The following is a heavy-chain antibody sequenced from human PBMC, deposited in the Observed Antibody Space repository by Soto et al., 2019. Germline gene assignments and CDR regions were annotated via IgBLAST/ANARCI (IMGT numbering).Heavy chain of an antibody. CDR1: GGSIGSYY. V-gene: IGHV4-59*12. Sequence: SETLSLTCSVSGGSIGSYYWNWIRQPPGKGLEWIGYVYYSETTDYNPSLGGRVSISLDTSKKQLSLKLTSVTAADTAVYYCARLLYDILTGDYDAFDIWGQGTMVTVSS. D-gene: IGHD3-9*01. CDR3: ARLLYDILTGDYDAFDI. CDR2: VYYSETT. J-gene: IGHJ3*02.